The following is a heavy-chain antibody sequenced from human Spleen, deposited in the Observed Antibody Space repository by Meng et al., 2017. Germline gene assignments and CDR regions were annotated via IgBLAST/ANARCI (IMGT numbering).Heavy chain of an antibody. CDR1: GYTFPDYW. CDR2: INPKSGDT. J-gene: IGHJ4*02. CDR3: ARDEDISAAGKLFGDY. V-gene: IGHV1-2*06. D-gene: IGHD6-25*01. Sequence: VRVVQVGVEVKKPGASVRVSCKASGYTFPDYWLHWVRRAPGQGLEWMGRINPKSGDTHYAQKFQARVTMTGDTSISTAYMELSGLRSDDTAMYYCARDEDISAAGKLFGDYWGQGTLVTVSS.